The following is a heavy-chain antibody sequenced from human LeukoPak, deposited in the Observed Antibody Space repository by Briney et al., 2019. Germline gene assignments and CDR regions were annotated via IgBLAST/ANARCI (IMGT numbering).Heavy chain of an antibody. Sequence: SETLSLTCGVFGGSFSGYYWTWLRQPPGKGLEWIGQINRRGSSDYNPSLRSRVTISVDTSKTQFSLKLTSVTAADTAVYYCARDKFCSDTGSCNIGLFDFWGQGALVTVSS. V-gene: IGHV4-34*01. D-gene: IGHD2-15*01. CDR2: INRRGSS. CDR1: GGSFSGYY. CDR3: ARDKFCSDTGSCNIGLFDF. J-gene: IGHJ4*02.